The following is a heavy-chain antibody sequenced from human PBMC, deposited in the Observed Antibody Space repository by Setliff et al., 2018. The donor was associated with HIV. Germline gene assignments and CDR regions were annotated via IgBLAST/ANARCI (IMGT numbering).Heavy chain of an antibody. J-gene: IGHJ6*03. CDR2: IRYDGSNK. Sequence: GGSLRLSCAASGFTLSSYAMSWVRQAPGKGLEWVAFIRYDGSNKYYANSVKGRFTISRDDAKNSLYLQMNSLRAEDTAVYYCARDLYFYYYMDVWGKGTTVTVSS. CDR3: ARDLYFYYYMDV. V-gene: IGHV3-30*02. D-gene: IGHD3-9*01. CDR1: GFTLSSYA.